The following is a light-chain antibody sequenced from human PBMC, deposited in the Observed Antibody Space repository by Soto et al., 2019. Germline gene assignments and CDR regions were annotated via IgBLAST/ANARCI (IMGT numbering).Light chain of an antibody. CDR3: QQRSVSLT. V-gene: IGKV3-11*01. CDR1: QSAGSY. Sequence: EIVLTQSPATLSLSPGEGATLSCRASQSAGSYLAWYQQKPGQAPRLLIYDTSNRATGIPARFSGSGSGTDFTLTIRSLEPEDFAVYYCQQRSVSLTFGGGTKVEIK. J-gene: IGKJ4*01. CDR2: DTS.